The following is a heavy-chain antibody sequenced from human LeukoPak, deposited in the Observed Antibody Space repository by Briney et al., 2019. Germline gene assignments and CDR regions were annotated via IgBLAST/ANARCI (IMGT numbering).Heavy chain of an antibody. J-gene: IGHJ4*02. Sequence: PGGSLRLSCAASGFTFSNYNINWIRQAPGKGLWWVSSISSGSTYIYYADSVRGRFTISRDNAKDSLFLQMNSLRAEDTAVYYCARVSCRTPSCYELHFDYWGQGTLVTVSS. V-gene: IGHV3-21*01. CDR1: GFTFSNYN. CDR3: ARVSCRTPSCYELHFDY. D-gene: IGHD2-2*01. CDR2: ISSGSTYI.